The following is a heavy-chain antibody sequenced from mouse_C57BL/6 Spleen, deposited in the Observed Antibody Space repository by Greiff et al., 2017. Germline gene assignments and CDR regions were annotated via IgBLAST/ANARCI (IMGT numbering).Heavy chain of an antibody. CDR3: TRDIRGFAY. D-gene: IGHD1-1*01. J-gene: IGHJ3*01. CDR2: ISSGGDYI. V-gene: IGHV5-9-1*02. CDR1: GFTFSSYA. Sequence: EVKVVESGEGLVKPGGSLKLSCAASGFTFSSYAMSWVRQTPEKRLAWVAYISSGGDYIYYADTVKGRFTISRDNARNTLYLQVSSLKSVDTAMYYCTRDIRGFAYWGQGTLVTVSA.